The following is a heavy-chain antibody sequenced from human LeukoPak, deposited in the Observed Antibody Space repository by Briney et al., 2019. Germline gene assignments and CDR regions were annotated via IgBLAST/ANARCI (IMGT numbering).Heavy chain of an antibody. J-gene: IGHJ4*02. CDR2: ITGTGGNT. Sequence: GGSLTLSCAASGFTFRSYDISWVRQAPGKGLEWVSDITGTGGNTYYADSVKGRFTISRDNSKNTLYLQMNSLRDEDTAVYYCAKVKDTSGSRFDYWGQRTLVTVSS. CDR1: GFTFRSYD. CDR3: AKVKDTSGSRFDY. V-gene: IGHV3-23*01. D-gene: IGHD3-22*01.